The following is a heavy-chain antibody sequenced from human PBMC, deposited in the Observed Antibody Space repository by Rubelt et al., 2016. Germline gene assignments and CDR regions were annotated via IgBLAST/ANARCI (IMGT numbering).Heavy chain of an antibody. D-gene: IGHD3-10*01. V-gene: IGHV4-39*01. CDR3: ARVVGYGSGSFNWFDP. CDR1: GGSISSSGYY. J-gene: IGHJ5*02. CDR2: IYYSGST. Sequence: GKPSETLSLTCTVSGGSISSSGYYWGWIRQPPGKGLEWIGSIYYSGSTYYNPSLKSRLTISVDTSKNQFSLKLSSVTAADTAVYYCARVVGYGSGSFNWFDPWGQGTLVTVSS.